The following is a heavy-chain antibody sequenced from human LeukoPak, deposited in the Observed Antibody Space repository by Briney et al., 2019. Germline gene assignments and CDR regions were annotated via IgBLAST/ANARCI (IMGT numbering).Heavy chain of an antibody. V-gene: IGHV3-66*01. D-gene: IGHD3-10*01. J-gene: IGHJ4*02. CDR1: GFTGSSIY. CDR3: ARGTFGELRMYYFDY. Sequence: GGTLSLSGAASGFTGSSIYMGWVRQAPGMGLEWISVINNGSSTYYAYSEKGRFTITRNNSKNTLYLQMNSLKAEDTAVYYCARGTFGELRMYYFDYWGQGTLVTVSS. CDR2: INNGSST.